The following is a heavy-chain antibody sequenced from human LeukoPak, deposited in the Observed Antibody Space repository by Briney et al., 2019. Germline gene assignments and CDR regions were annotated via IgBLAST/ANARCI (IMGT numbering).Heavy chain of an antibody. CDR3: TTLLVTFGGAVDF. D-gene: IGHD3-16*01. Sequence: ASVRVSCKVSADIPTGLSIHWVRQAPGKGLEWMGGFDLKLGKQIYAQRFQGRVTVTEDTSTETTNLDLSSLTSDDTAMYYCTTLLVTFGGAVDFWGHGTPVTVSS. CDR1: ADIPTGLS. CDR2: FDLKLGKQ. V-gene: IGHV1-24*01. J-gene: IGHJ4*01.